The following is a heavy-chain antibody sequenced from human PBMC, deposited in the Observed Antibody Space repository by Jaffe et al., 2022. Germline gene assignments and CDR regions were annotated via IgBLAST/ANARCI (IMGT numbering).Heavy chain of an antibody. CDR3: ARDPGYCSGGSCYSAPYYYYYYMDV. CDR2: IIPIFGTA. D-gene: IGHD2-15*01. V-gene: IGHV1-69*01. Sequence: QVQLVQSGAEVKKPGSSVKVSCKASGGTFSSYAISWVRQAPGQGLEWMGGIIPIFGTANYAQKFQGRVTITADESTSTAYMELSSLRSEDTAVYYCARDPGYCSGGSCYSAPYYYYYYMDVWGKGTTVTVSS. J-gene: IGHJ6*03. CDR1: GGTFSSYA.